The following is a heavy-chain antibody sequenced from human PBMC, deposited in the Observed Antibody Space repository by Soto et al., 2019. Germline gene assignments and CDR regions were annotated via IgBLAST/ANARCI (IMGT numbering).Heavy chain of an antibody. V-gene: IGHV3-23*01. CDR1: GFTFSSFA. D-gene: IGHD4-17*01. CDR3: AKSLSVTTTWFDA. CDR2: ISGSGDDT. J-gene: IGHJ5*02. Sequence: GGSLRLSCAASGFTFSSFAMSWVRQAPGKGLEWFSSISGSGDDTYNTDSVKGRFTISRDNSKNTLYLQMNSLRTEDTAAYYCAKSLSVTTTWFDAWGQGSQVTVSS.